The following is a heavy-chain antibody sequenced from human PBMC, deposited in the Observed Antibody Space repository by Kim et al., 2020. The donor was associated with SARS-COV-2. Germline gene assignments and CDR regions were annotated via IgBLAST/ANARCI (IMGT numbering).Heavy chain of an antibody. CDR2: ST. Sequence: STKTNPSLKSRVTISIDTSKNQVSLKLSSVTAADTAVYYCASHGGFYFDYWGQGTLVTVSS. D-gene: IGHD3-10*01. V-gene: IGHV4-34*01. J-gene: IGHJ4*02. CDR3: ASHGGFYFDY.